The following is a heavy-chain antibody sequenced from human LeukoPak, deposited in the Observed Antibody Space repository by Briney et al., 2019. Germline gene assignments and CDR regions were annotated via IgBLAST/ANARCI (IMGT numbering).Heavy chain of an antibody. Sequence: SETLSLICTVSGGSISSYYWSWIRQPPGKGLEWIGYIYYSGSTNYNPSLKSRVTISVDTSKNQFSLKLSSVTAADTAVYYCARAPYSSSWPDYWGQGTLVTVSS. CDR1: GGSISSYY. CDR3: ARAPYSSSWPDY. D-gene: IGHD6-13*01. V-gene: IGHV4-59*01. CDR2: IYYSGST. J-gene: IGHJ4*02.